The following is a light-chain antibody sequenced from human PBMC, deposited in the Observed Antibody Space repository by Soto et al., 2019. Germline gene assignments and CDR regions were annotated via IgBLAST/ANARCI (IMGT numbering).Light chain of an antibody. J-gene: IGKJ4*01. CDR1: QSVNIY. V-gene: IGKV3D-15*01. CDR3: QQYDDWLRLT. CDR2: GAS. Sequence: EIGMTQSPATLSVSPGERATLSCRASQSVNIYLAWYQQKPGQAPRLLIFGASSRATGIPARFSGSGSGTEFNLTISSLQSEDFAVYFCQQYDDWLRLTFGGGTKVDI.